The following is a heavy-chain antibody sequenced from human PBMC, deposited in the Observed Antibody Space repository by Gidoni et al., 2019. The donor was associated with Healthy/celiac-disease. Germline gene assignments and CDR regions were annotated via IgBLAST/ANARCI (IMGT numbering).Heavy chain of an antibody. CDR3: AKARAAADPSDY. D-gene: IGHD6-13*01. CDR1: GFTCSSYC. V-gene: IGHV3-30*18. J-gene: IGHJ4*02. Sequence: QVQLVASGGGVVHPGRSLRPPCSASGFTCSSYCMHWVRQAPGKGLEWVAVISYDGSNKYYADSVKGRFTISRDNSKNTLYLQMNSLRAEDTAVYYCAKARAAADPSDYWGQGTLVTVSS. CDR2: ISYDGSNK.